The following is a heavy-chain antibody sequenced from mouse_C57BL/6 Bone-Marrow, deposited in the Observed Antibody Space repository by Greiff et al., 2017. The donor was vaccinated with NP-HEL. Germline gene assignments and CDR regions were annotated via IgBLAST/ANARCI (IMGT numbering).Heavy chain of an antibody. J-gene: IGHJ3*01. V-gene: IGHV5-4*03. CDR2: ISNGGSYT. Sequence: EVNLVESGGGLVKPGGSLKLSCAASGFTFSSYAMSWVRQTPEKRLEWVATISNGGSYTSYPDNVKGRFTISRDNAKNNLYLQMSHLKAEDTAMYYCARGGLFAYWGRGNGVTVSA. CDR1: GFTFSSYA. CDR3: ARGGLFAY.